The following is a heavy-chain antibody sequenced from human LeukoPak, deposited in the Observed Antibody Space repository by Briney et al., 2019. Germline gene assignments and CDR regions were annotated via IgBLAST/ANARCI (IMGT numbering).Heavy chain of an antibody. CDR3: ASETTRIAAPYFDY. CDR1: GFTFSNYA. CDR2: ISGSASST. D-gene: IGHD6-6*01. J-gene: IGHJ4*02. V-gene: IGHV3-23*01. Sequence: GGSLRLSCAASGFTFSNYAMSWVRQAPGKGLEWVSAISGSASSTYHADSVKGRFTISRDNAKNSLYLQMNSLRAEDTAVYYCASETTRIAAPYFDYWGQGTLVTVSS.